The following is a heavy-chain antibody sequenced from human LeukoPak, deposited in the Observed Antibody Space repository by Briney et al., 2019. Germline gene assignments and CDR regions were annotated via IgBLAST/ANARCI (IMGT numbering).Heavy chain of an antibody. CDR3: ARDQDYGDAFDI. CDR2: INPNSGGT. D-gene: IGHD4-17*01. Sequence: ASVKVSCKASGYTFTGYYMHWVRQAPGQGLEWMGWINPNSGGTSYAQKFQGRVTMTRDTSISTAYMELSRLRSDDTAVYYCARDQDYGDAFDIWGQGTMVTVSS. J-gene: IGHJ3*02. CDR1: GYTFTGYY. V-gene: IGHV1-2*02.